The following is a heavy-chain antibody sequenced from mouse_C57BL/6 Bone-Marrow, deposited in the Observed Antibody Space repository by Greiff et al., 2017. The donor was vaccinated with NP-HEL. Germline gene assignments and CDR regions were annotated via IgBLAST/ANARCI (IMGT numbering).Heavy chain of an antibody. Sequence: QVQLQQPGAELVKPGASVKLSCKASGYTFTSYWMHWVKQRPGRGLEWIGRIDPNSGGTKYSEKFKSKATLTVDKPSSTAYMQLSSLTSEDSAVYYCAREITTVVGRAMDYWGQGTSVTVSS. CDR3: AREITTVVGRAMDY. CDR1: GYTFTSYW. CDR2: IDPNSGGT. D-gene: IGHD1-1*01. V-gene: IGHV1-72*01. J-gene: IGHJ4*01.